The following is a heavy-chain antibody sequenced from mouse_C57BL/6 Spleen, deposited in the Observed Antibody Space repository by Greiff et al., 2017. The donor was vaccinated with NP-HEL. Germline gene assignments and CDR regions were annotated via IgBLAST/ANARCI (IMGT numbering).Heavy chain of an antibody. CDR1: GFTFNTYA. J-gene: IGHJ2*01. D-gene: IGHD1-1*02. CDR3: GRGGIWPDY. Sequence: EVQLVESGGGLVQPKGSLKLSCAASGFTFNTYAMHWVRQAPGKGLEWVARIRSKRSNYATYYADSVKNSINIYRDDSQSMLFMQLNTLKTENKSRYYCGRGGIWPDYWGQCTTLTVAS. CDR2: IRSKRSNYAT. V-gene: IGHV10-3*01.